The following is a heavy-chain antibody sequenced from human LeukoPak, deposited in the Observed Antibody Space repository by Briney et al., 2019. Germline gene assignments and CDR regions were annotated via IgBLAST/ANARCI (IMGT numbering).Heavy chain of an antibody. Sequence: TSETLSLTCTVSGGSISSYYWSWIRQPPGKGLQWIGYIYYSGTTNYNPSLKSRVTMSVDTSKNQFSLNLSSVTAADTAVYYCARVSNSGTYYFLDCWGQGTLVTVSS. D-gene: IGHD1-26*01. CDR3: ARVSNSGTYYFLDC. V-gene: IGHV4-59*01. CDR2: IYYSGTT. CDR1: GGSISSYY. J-gene: IGHJ4*02.